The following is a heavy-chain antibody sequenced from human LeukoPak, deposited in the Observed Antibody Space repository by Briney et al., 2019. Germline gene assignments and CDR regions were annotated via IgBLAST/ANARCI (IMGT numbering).Heavy chain of an antibody. CDR3: ARGSYYYMDL. Sequence: PSETLSLTCTVSGGSISTYYWSWIRQPPGKGLEWIGYIYYSGSTNYNPSLQSRVIMSVDTSKSQFSLNLTSVTAADTAAYYCARGSYYYMDLWGAGTTVTASS. CDR1: GGSISTYY. J-gene: IGHJ6*03. CDR2: IYYSGST. V-gene: IGHV4-59*01.